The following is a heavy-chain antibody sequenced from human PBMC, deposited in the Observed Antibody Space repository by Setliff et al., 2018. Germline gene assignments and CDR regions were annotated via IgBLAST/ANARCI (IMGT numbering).Heavy chain of an antibody. J-gene: IGHJ4*02. CDR1: GDSINSGDYF. Sequence: SETLSLTCSVSGDSINSGDYFWSWIRQPPGKGLEWIGYIYSSGSTYYNPSLKSRVSISVDTSKNQFSLKLSSVTAADTAVYYCARESRYYYDNLGTLDYWGQGTLVTVSS. D-gene: IGHD3-22*01. CDR3: ARESRYYYDNLGTLDY. V-gene: IGHV4-30-4*08. CDR2: IYSSGST.